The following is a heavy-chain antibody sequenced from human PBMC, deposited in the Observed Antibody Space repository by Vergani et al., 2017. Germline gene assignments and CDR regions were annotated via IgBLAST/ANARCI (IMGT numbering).Heavy chain of an antibody. CDR3: AKIHDRSTTRHYYAMDV. Sequence: LEESGGGSVKPGGSLRLSCAASGFKFSDHYMSWIRQAPGKGLEWVSHISPGASTVSYTDSVTGRFTVSRDNDNNSLTLEMTTLRVEDTAVYYCAKIHDRSTTRHYYAMDVWWQGATLTVST. D-gene: IGHD3-22*01. CDR1: GFKFSDHY. CDR2: ISPGASTV. V-gene: IGHV3-11*04. J-gene: IGHJ6*01.